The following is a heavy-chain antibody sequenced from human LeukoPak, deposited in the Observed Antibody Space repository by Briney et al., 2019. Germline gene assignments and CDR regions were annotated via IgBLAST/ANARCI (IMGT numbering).Heavy chain of an antibody. Sequence: SETLSLTCTVSGYSISSGYYRGWIRRPPGKGLEWIGSIYHSGSTYYNPSLKSRVTISVDTSKNQFSLKLNSVPAADTAVYYCAKDLDGSGSYPYNWFDPWGQGTLVTVSS. J-gene: IGHJ5*02. D-gene: IGHD3-10*01. CDR2: IYHSGST. CDR3: AKDLDGSGSYPYNWFDP. V-gene: IGHV4-38-2*02. CDR1: GYSISSGYY.